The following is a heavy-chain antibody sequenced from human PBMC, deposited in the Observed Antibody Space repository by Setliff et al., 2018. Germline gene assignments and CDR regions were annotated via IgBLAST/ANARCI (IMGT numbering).Heavy chain of an antibody. J-gene: IGHJ4*02. Sequence: GGSLRLSCAASGFSFSSFWMSWVRQPPGKGLEWVANINQDGDAQFYVDSVMGRVTISRDNSKNSLFLQMNSLRVDDTAIYYCAKDGVGPTFTYFFDYWGQGSQVTVSS. CDR1: GFSFSSFW. V-gene: IGHV3-7*03. D-gene: IGHD1-26*01. CDR2: INQDGDAQ. CDR3: AKDGVGPTFTYFFDY.